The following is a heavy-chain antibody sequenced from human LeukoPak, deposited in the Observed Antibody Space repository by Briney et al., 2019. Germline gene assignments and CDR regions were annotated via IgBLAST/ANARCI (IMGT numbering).Heavy chain of an antibody. CDR1: GGSITTNNYY. CDR2: IYYSGST. V-gene: IGHV4-39*01. Sequence: SVTLSLTCTVSGGSITTNNYYWGWIRQPPGKGLEWIGRIYYSGSTYYNPSLKSRITISVDTSKNQFSLKLSSVTAADTAVYYCARSTGYYAPFDPWGQGTLVTVSS. D-gene: IGHD3-9*01. J-gene: IGHJ5*02. CDR3: ARSTGYYAPFDP.